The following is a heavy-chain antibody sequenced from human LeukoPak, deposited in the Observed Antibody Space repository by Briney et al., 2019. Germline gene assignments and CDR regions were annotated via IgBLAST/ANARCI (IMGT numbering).Heavy chain of an antibody. CDR3: ASSLRGDFWSGYGYFDY. Sequence: PSETLSLTCTVSGPSLSSGGYYCSWLRQHPGKGLEWIGYTHDSGSTYYNPSLKSLVTISVDTSKNLCALRLRSVTAADTAVYYCASSLRGDFWSGYGYFDYWGQGTLVTVSS. CDR1: GPSLSSGGYY. D-gene: IGHD3-3*01. CDR2: THDSGST. J-gene: IGHJ4*02. V-gene: IGHV4-31*01.